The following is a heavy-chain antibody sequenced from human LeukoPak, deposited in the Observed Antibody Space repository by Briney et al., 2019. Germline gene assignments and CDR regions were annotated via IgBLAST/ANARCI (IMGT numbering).Heavy chain of an antibody. CDR3: ARDVDTAMVTGGMDV. CDR2: IIPILGIA. J-gene: IGHJ6*02. Sequence: ASVEVSCKASGGTSSSYAISWVRQAPGQGLEWMGRIIPILGIANYAQKFQGRVTITADKSTSTAYMELSSLRSEDTAVYYCARDVDTAMVTGGMDVWGQGTTVTVSS. D-gene: IGHD5-18*01. CDR1: GGTSSSYA. V-gene: IGHV1-69*04.